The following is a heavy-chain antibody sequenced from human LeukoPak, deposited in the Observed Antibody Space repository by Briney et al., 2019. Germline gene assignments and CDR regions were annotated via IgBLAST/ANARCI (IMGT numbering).Heavy chain of an antibody. V-gene: IGHV3-9*01. CDR1: GFTFDDYA. CDR3: VKELKQWLGAIDY. D-gene: IGHD6-19*01. Sequence: PGGSLRLSCVASGFTFDDYAMPWVRHAPGKGLEWVSGIYWNSGTIAYADSVKGRFTISRDNAKNSLYLQMNSLRAEDTASYYCVKELKQWLGAIDYWGQGTRVTVSS. J-gene: IGHJ4*02. CDR2: IYWNSGTI.